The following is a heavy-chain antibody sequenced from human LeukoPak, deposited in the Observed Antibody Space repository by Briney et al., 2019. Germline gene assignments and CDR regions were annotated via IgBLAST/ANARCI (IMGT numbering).Heavy chain of an antibody. CDR3: ARVNFVRITVTTYNWFDP. CDR2: INPNSGGT. J-gene: IGHJ5*02. V-gene: IGHV1-2*02. D-gene: IGHD4-17*01. CDR1: GGTSTNDA. Sequence: ASVKVSCKASGGTSTNDAISWVRQAPGQGLEWMGWINPNSGGTNYAQKFQGRVTMTRDTSISTAYMELSRLRSDDTAVYYCARVNFVRITVTTYNWFDPWGQGTLVTVSS.